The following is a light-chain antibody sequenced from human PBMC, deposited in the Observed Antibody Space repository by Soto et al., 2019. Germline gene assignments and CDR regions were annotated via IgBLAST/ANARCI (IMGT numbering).Light chain of an antibody. CDR1: QSSSSY. CDR3: QQSYSTPT. J-gene: IGKJ2*01. CDR2: AAS. V-gene: IGKV1-39*01. Sequence: DIQMTQSPSSLSASVGDRVTITCRASQSSSSYLNWYQQKPGKAPKLLIYAASSLQSGVPSRFSGSGSGTDCTLTISSLQPEDFATYYCQQSYSTPTFGQGTKLEIK.